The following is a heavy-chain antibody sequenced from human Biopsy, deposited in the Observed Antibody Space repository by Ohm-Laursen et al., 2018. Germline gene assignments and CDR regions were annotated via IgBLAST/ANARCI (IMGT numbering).Heavy chain of an antibody. CDR2: IYDRGSTA. D-gene: IGHD6-19*01. CDR1: GDSVSSGSFY. J-gene: IGHJ4*02. CDR3: ARGMRSSGWPYFDS. V-gene: IGHV4-61*01. Sequence: PGTLSLTCTVSGDSVSSGSFYWTWIRQPPGQGLEYIGYIYDRGSTANYNPSLESRVTMSVDTPKNQFSLKLSSVTAADTAIYYCARGMRSSGWPYFDSWGQGTLVTVSS.